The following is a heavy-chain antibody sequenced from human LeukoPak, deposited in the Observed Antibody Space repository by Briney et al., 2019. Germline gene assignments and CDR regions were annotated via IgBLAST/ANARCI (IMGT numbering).Heavy chain of an antibody. CDR2: IYTSGST. CDR3: ARGDYDILTGYLNWFDP. Sequence: SETLSLTCTVSGGSISSGSYYWSWIRQPAGKGLEWIGHIYTSGSTNYNPSLKSRVTISVDTSKNQFSLKLSSVTAADTAVYYCARGDYDILTGYLNWFDPWGQGTLVTVSS. CDR1: GGSISSGSYY. J-gene: IGHJ5*02. V-gene: IGHV4-61*09. D-gene: IGHD3-9*01.